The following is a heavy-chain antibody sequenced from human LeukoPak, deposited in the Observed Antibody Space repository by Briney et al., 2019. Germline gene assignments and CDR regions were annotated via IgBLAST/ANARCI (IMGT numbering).Heavy chain of an antibody. CDR3: AREIQSTVKGGGVLGY. D-gene: IGHD4-17*01. Sequence: GGSLRLSCAASGFTVSSNYMSWVRQAPGKGLEWVSVIYSGGSTYYADSVKGRFTISRDNSKNTLYLQMNSLRAEDTAVYYCAREIQSTVKGGGVLGYWGQGTLVTVSS. J-gene: IGHJ4*02. V-gene: IGHV3-53*01. CDR1: GFTVSSNY. CDR2: IYSGGST.